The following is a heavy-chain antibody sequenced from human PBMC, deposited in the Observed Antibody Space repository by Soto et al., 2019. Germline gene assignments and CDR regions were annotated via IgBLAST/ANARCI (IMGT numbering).Heavy chain of an antibody. Sequence: SETLSLTCAVSGGSISSGGYSWSWIRQPPGKGLEWIGYIYHSGSTYYNPSLKSRVTISVDRSKNQFSLKLSSVTAADTAVYYCARDLGGPYYYYGMDVWGQGTTVTVSS. V-gene: IGHV4-30-2*01. D-gene: IGHD2-15*01. J-gene: IGHJ6*02. CDR2: IYHSGST. CDR1: GGSISSGGYS. CDR3: ARDLGGPYYYYGMDV.